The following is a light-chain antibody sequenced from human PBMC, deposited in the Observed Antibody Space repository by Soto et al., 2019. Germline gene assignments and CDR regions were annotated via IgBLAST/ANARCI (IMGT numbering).Light chain of an antibody. CDR2: EVS. CDR3: SSFTISSTWV. V-gene: IGLV2-14*01. Sequence: QSALTQPASVSGSPGQSITISCIGTSSDVGGLNYVSWYQHHPGNAPKLIIYEVSNRPSGVSDRFSVSKSDNTASLTISGLQTEDEAHYYCSSFTISSTWVFGGGTKLTVL. CDR1: SSDVGGLNY. J-gene: IGLJ3*02.